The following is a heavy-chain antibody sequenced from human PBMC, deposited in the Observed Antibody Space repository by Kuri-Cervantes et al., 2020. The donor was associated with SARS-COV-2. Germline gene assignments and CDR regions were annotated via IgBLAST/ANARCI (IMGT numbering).Heavy chain of an antibody. D-gene: IGHD6-13*01. J-gene: IGHJ4*01. V-gene: IGHV1-69*04. Sequence: AVKVSCKAAGGTFSSYAISWVRQAPGQGLEWMGRIIPILGIANYAQKFQGRVTITADESSSTAYMELSSLRSEDTAVYYCARGTRDHPVLKYSSTWYGLLAYWGQGNPVPVAS. CDR3: ARGTRDHPVLKYSSTWYGLLAY. CDR2: IIPILGIA. CDR1: GGTFSSYA.